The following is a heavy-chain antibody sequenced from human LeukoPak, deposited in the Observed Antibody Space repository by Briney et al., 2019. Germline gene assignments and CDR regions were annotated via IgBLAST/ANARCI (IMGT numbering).Heavy chain of an antibody. J-gene: IGHJ4*02. Sequence: GGSLRLSCAASGFIFTDSWMSWVRQAPGKGLEWVSVIYSGGSTYYADSVKGRFTISRDNSKNTLYLQMNSLRAEDTAVYYCARGVLYDSSGAPFDYWGQGTLVTVSS. D-gene: IGHD3-22*01. CDR2: IYSGGST. V-gene: IGHV3-53*01. CDR3: ARGVLYDSSGAPFDY. CDR1: GFIFTDSW.